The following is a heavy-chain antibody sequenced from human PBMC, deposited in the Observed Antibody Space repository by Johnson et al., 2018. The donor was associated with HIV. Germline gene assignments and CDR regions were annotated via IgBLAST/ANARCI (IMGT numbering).Heavy chain of an antibody. CDR2: IRYDGSNK. D-gene: IGHD1-26*01. CDR3: AKGRLVGATTYDAFDI. CDR1: GFTFSSYA. J-gene: IGHJ3*02. Sequence: QVQLVESGGGVVQPGRSLRLSCAASGFTFSSYAMHWVRQAPVKGLEWVAFIRYDGSNKYYADSVKGRFTISRDNSKNTLYLQMNSLRAEDTAVYYCAKGRLVGATTYDAFDIWGQGTMVTVSS. V-gene: IGHV3-30*02.